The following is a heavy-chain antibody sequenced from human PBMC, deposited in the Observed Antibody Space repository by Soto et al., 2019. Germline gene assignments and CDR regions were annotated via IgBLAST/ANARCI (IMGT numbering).Heavy chain of an antibody. CDR2: ISYTGRT. J-gene: IGHJ6*02. CDR1: GDSVTSGSYY. D-gene: IGHD2-2*01. Sequence: SLTCIVSGDSVTSGSYYWTWLRQPPGKGLEWIGYISYTGRTKYNPSLQSRVTISADTSKNDFSLNLSSVTAADTAVYYCARLGRSTKARHGMDVWGQGTTVTVSS. CDR3: ARLGRSTKARHGMDV. V-gene: IGHV4-61*03.